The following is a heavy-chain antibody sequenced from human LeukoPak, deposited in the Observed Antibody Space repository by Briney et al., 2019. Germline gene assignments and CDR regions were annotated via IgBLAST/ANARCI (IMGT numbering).Heavy chain of an antibody. CDR2: IYSGGST. CDR1: GFTVSSNY. D-gene: IGHD3-22*01. J-gene: IGHJ4*02. V-gene: IGHV3-53*05. CDR3: AKDEREDYYDSSGYIDY. Sequence: GGSLRLSCAASGFTVSSNYMSWVRQAPGKGLEWVSVIYSGGSTYYADSVKGRFTISRDNSKNTLYLQMNSLRAEDMALYYCAKDEREDYYDSSGYIDYWGQGTLVTVSS.